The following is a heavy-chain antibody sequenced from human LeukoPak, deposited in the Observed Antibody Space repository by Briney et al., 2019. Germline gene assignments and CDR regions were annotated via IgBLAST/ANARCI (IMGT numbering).Heavy chain of an antibody. CDR1: GYTFTSYG. CDR2: ICAYNGNT. D-gene: IGHD3-22*01. J-gene: IGHJ4*02. CDR3: ARLSPNCYYYDSSGYRDY. Sequence: GASVKVSCKASGYTFTSYGISWVRQAPGQGLEWMGWICAYNGNTNYAQKLQGRVITTTDTSTSTAYMELRSLRSDDTAVYYCARLSPNCYYYDSSGYRDYWGQGTLVTVSS. V-gene: IGHV1-18*01.